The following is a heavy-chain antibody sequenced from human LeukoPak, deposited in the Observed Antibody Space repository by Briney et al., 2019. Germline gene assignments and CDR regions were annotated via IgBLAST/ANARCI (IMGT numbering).Heavy chain of an antibody. V-gene: IGHV4-59*12. CDR2: IYYSGST. J-gene: IGHJ4*02. CDR1: GGSISSYY. CDR3: ARDGSADFDY. Sequence: PSETLSLTCTVSGGSISSYYWSWIRQPPGKGLEWIGYIYYSGSTYYNPSLKSRVTISVDTSKNQFSLKLSSVTAADTAVYYCARDGSADFDYWGQGTLVTVSS.